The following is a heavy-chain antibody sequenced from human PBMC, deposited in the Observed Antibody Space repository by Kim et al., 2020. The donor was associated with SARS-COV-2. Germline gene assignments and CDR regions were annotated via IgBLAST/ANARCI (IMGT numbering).Heavy chain of an antibody. Sequence: TRYSQKFQGRVTINRDTSASTAYMELSSLGSEDTAVYYCARDFSWAMDVWGQGTTVTVSS. D-gene: IGHD1-26*01. CDR3: ARDFSWAMDV. CDR2: T. J-gene: IGHJ6*02. V-gene: IGHV1-3*01.